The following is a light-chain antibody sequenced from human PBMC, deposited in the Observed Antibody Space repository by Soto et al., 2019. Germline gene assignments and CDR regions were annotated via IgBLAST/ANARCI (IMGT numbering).Light chain of an antibody. V-gene: IGKV1-5*01. J-gene: IGKJ1*01. Sequence: DIQMTQSPSTLSGSVGDRVTITCRASQTISSWLAWYQQKPGKAPKLLIYAASSLHIGVPSRFSGSLSGTVFTLTISSLQPEDSAIYYCLQDYGYPRTFGQGTKVDIK. CDR3: LQDYGYPRT. CDR2: AAS. CDR1: QTISSW.